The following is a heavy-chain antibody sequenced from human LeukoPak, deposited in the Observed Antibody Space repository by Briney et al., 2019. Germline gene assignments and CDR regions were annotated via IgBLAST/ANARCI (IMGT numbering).Heavy chain of an antibody. Sequence: GGSLRLTCAASGFTFSSYAMPWVRQAPGKGLEWVAVISYDGSNKYYGNSVKGRFTISRDSSKNTLYLQMNSLRAEDTAVYYCARDVSAYYPTDFYYYGVDVWGQGTTVTVSS. V-gene: IGHV3-30-3*01. D-gene: IGHD3-22*01. CDR2: ISYDGSNK. CDR3: ARDVSAYYPTDFYYYGVDV. CDR1: GFTFSSYA. J-gene: IGHJ6*02.